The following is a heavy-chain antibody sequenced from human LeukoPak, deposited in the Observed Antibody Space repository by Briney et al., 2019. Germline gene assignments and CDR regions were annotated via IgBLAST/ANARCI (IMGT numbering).Heavy chain of an antibody. CDR2: MNPNSGNT. CDR3: AGGGGVGFWSGYYTD. D-gene: IGHD3-3*01. Sequence: VASVKVSCKASGYTFTSYDINWVRQATGQGLEWMGWMNPNSGNTGYAQKFQGRVTITRNTSISTAYMELSSLRFEDTAVYYCAGGGGVGFWSGYYTDWGQGTLVTVSS. V-gene: IGHV1-8*03. J-gene: IGHJ4*02. CDR1: GYTFTSYD.